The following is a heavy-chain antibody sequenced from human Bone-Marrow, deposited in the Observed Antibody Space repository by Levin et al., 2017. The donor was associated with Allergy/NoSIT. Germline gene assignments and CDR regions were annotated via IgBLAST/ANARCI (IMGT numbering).Heavy chain of an antibody. V-gene: IGHV3-11*01. J-gene: IGHJ6*02. CDR3: VRGARVRVGAEYYYGIDV. Sequence: GGSLRLSCVASGFTFSDYYVSWIRQAPGKGLEWISFITGGGTLMYYADSVRGRFTISRDNAKKSLWLQMNSLRAEDTAVYYCVRGARVRVGAEYYYGIDVWGQGTTVTVSS. CDR2: ITGGGTLM. D-gene: IGHD4/OR15-4a*01. CDR1: GFTFSDYY.